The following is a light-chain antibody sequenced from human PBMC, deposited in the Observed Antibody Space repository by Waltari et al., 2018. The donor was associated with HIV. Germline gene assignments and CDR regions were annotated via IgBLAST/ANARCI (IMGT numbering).Light chain of an antibody. CDR3: MQGTPGLGK. Sequence: DPVMTQSSLSLPVPLGQPASISRTSSQSHVSSEGNTSLNWIKQWPGQSPRRLICKVSDRDAGVPDRFSGSGSGTDYTRKVSRVEADDVGVYYCMQGTPGLGKFGGGTKVEIK. J-gene: IGKJ4*02. CDR1: QSHVSSEGNTS. V-gene: IGKV2-30*01. CDR2: KVS.